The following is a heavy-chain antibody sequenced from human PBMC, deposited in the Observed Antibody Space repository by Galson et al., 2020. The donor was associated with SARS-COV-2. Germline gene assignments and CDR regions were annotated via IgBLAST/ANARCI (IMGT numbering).Heavy chain of an antibody. V-gene: IGHV3-9*01. Sequence: SLKISCAASGFTFDDYAMHWVRQAPGKGLEWVSGISWNSGSIGYADSVKGRFTISRDNAKNSLYLQMNSLRAEDTALYYCAKLPGRDGYNYRDYWGQGTLVTVSS. CDR1: GFTFDDYA. J-gene: IGHJ4*02. CDR2: ISWNSGSI. D-gene: IGHD5-12*01. CDR3: AKLPGRDGYNYRDY.